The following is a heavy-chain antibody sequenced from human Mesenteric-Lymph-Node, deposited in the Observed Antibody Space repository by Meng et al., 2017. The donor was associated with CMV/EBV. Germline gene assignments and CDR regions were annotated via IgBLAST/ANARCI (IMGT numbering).Heavy chain of an antibody. J-gene: IGHJ5*02. CDR1: DYY. V-gene: IGHV1-2*02. D-gene: IGHD3-3*01. Sequence: DYYMQWVRQAPGQGLEWMGWINPYSGGTNHAQKFEGRVTMTRDTSMSTAYMELSRLRSDDTAIYYCARGGRLTFDDFWSGYYWWFDPWGQGTLVTVSS. CDR2: INPYSGGT. CDR3: ARGGRLTFDDFWSGYYWWFDP.